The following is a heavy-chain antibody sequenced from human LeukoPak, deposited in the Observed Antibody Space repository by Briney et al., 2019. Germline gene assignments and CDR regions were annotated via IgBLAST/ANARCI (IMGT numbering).Heavy chain of an antibody. V-gene: IGHV1-46*01. Sequence: ASVKVSCKASGYTFTSYRVHWVRQAPGQGLEWMGIIKPSGGGTSSAQKFQGRVTMTRDTSTSTVYMELSSLRSEDTAVYYCARKCSSSCMEDGMDVWGQGTTVTVSS. J-gene: IGHJ6*02. CDR1: GYTFTSYR. CDR2: IKPSGGGT. CDR3: ARKCSSSCMEDGMDV. D-gene: IGHD6-13*01.